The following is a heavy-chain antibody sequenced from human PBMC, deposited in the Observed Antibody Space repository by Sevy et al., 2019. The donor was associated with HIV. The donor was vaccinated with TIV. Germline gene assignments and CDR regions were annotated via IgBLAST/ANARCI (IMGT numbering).Heavy chain of an antibody. CDR3: ARNNNKRFDP. CDR1: GYSIRSGYY. J-gene: IGHJ5*01. Sequence: SETLSLTCAVSGYSIRSGYYWDWIRQSPGKGLEWIGSVFHSGSAYYSPSLKSRVTISVDTSKNHFSLKLYSVTAADTAVYYCARNNNKRFDPWGQGTLVTVSS. V-gene: IGHV4-38-2*01. CDR2: VFHSGSA.